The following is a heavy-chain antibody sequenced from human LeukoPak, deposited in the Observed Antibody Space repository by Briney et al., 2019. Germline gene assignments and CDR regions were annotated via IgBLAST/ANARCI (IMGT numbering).Heavy chain of an antibody. Sequence: PSETLSHTCTVSGGSISSHYWSWIRQPPGKGLEWIGYIYYSGSTNYNPSLKSRVTISVDTSKNQFSLKLSSVTAADTAVYYCARRRLDCSSTSCRPTYYMDVWGKGTAVTVSS. J-gene: IGHJ6*03. V-gene: IGHV4-59*11. CDR3: ARRRLDCSSTSCRPTYYMDV. CDR1: GGSISSHY. CDR2: IYYSGST. D-gene: IGHD2-2*01.